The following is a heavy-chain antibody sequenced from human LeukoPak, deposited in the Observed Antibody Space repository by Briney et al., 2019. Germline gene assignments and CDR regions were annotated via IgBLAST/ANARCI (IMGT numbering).Heavy chain of an antibody. CDR3: ARVKVGVWGVFDT. Sequence: PGGSLRLSCVASGFTFINYVMSWVRQAPGKGLEWVSAISGSGGSTYYADSVKGRFTISRDNSKNTLYLQMNSLGAEDTAVYYCARVKVGVWGVFDTWGQGTMVTVSS. CDR1: GFTFINYV. D-gene: IGHD1-26*01. V-gene: IGHV3-23*01. J-gene: IGHJ3*02. CDR2: ISGSGGST.